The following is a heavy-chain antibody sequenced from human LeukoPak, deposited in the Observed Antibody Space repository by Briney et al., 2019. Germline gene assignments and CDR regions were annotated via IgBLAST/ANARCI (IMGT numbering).Heavy chain of an antibody. V-gene: IGHV5-51*01. CDR2: IYPADSDT. Sequence: GESLKISCKASGYSFTTYWIGWVRQMPGKGLEWMGIIYPADSDTRYNASFQGQVTFSVDKSISTAYLRWSSLEASDTAMYYCARRGSGSSHTSFDSWGQGTLVTVSS. J-gene: IGHJ4*02. D-gene: IGHD1-26*01. CDR3: ARRGSGSSHTSFDS. CDR1: GYSFTTYW.